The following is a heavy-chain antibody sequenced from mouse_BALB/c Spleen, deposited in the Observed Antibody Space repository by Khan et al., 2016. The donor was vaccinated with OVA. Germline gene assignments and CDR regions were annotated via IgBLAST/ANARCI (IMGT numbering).Heavy chain of an antibody. D-gene: IGHD2-3*01. J-gene: IGHJ4*01. CDR1: GFSLTNYG. V-gene: IGHV2-6*02. CDR3: ARWFDGYSSLYAMDY. CDR2: IWSDRST. Sequence: VQLQESGPGLVAPSQSLSITCTVSGFSLTNYGVHWVRQPPGKGLEWLVVIWSDRSTNYNSVLKSRLSISKDNSKSQVFLKMNSLQTDDTAMYYCARWFDGYSSLYAMDYWGQGTSVTVSS.